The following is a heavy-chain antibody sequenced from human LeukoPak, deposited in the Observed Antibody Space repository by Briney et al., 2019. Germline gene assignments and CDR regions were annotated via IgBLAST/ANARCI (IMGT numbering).Heavy chain of an antibody. CDR2: IWYDGSNK. J-gene: IGHJ4*02. D-gene: IGHD4-17*01. V-gene: IGHV3-33*08. Sequence: GRSLRLSCAASGFTFGSYGMHWVRQAPGKGLEWVAVIWYDGSNKYYADSVKGRFTISRDNSKNTLYLQMNSLRAEDTAVYYRARGHTVTTGPFDYWGQGTLVTVSS. CDR3: ARGHTVTTGPFDY. CDR1: GFTFGSYG.